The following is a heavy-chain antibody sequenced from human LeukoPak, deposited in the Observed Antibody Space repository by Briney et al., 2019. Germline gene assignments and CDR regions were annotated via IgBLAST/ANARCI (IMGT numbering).Heavy chain of an antibody. J-gene: IGHJ4*02. D-gene: IGHD2-21*01. Sequence: GGSLRLSCASSGFTLSTYAMSWVRQTPGKGLEWVAATSSSDAGTYHADSVRGRFTISRDNSKNTLYLQMNSLRAEDAAVYFCAKAPVTSCRGAYCYPFDSWGQGTLVTVSS. CDR1: GFTLSTYA. V-gene: IGHV3-23*01. CDR2: TSSSDAGT. CDR3: AKAPVTSCRGAYCYPFDS.